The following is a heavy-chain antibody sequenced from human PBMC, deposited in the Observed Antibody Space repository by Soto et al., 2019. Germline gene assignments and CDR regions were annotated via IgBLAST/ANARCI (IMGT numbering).Heavy chain of an antibody. J-gene: IGHJ5*02. V-gene: IGHV4-39*01. D-gene: IGHD1-26*01. CDR3: AIILMGPTNWSDP. Sequence: PSETLSLTCTVYGGSISSSSYYWGWIRQPPGKGLEWIGSIYYSGSTYYNPSLKSRVTISVDTSKNQFSLKLSSVTAADTAVYYFAIILMGPTNWSDPSDLGTL. CDR2: IYYSGST. CDR1: GGSISSSSYY.